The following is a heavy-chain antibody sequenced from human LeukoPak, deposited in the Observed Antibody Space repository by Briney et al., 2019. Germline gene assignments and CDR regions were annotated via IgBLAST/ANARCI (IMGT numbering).Heavy chain of an antibody. CDR1: GFTFSSYG. V-gene: IGHV3-30*02. J-gene: IGHJ4*02. D-gene: IGHD3-22*01. CDR2: IRYDGSNK. Sequence: PGGSLRLSCAASGFTFSSYGMHWVRQAPGKGLEWVAFIRYDGSNKYYADSVKGRFTISRDNSKNTLYLQMNSLRAGDTAVYYCAKDLDRMIVVVTNFDYWGQGTLVTVSS. CDR3: AKDLDRMIVVVTNFDY.